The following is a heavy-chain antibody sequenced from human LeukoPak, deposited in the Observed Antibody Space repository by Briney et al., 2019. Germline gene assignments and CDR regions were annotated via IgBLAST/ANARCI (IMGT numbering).Heavy chain of an antibody. Sequence: GGSLRLSCAASGFTFSSYKMNWVRQAPGKGLEWLSYIDSGGNHIYYADSVKGRFTISRDNAKNSLYLQMNSLRAEDTAVYYCARDVVQLWSKDSWGQGTLVTVSS. V-gene: IGHV3-48*03. D-gene: IGHD5-18*01. CDR1: GFTFSSYK. CDR2: IDSGGNHI. J-gene: IGHJ4*02. CDR3: ARDVVQLWSKDS.